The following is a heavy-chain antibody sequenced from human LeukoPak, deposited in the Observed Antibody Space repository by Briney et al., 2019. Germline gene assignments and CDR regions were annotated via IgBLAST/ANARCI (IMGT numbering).Heavy chain of an antibody. CDR3: ARVRSAGDWDDY. Sequence: PGGSLRLYCAASGFTFSSYSMKWVRQAPGKGLEWVSSISSSSSYIYYADSVKGRFTISRDNAKNSLYLQMNSLRAEDTAVYYCARVRSAGDWDDYWGQGTLVTVSS. CDR2: ISSSSSYI. J-gene: IGHJ4*02. D-gene: IGHD3/OR15-3a*01. CDR1: GFTFSSYS. V-gene: IGHV3-21*01.